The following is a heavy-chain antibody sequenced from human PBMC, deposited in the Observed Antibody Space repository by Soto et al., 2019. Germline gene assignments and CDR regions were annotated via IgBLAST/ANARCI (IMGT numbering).Heavy chain of an antibody. J-gene: IGHJ5*02. Sequence: QVQLQESGPGLVKPSETLSLTCTVSGGSVSSGSYYWSWIRQPPGKGLEWIGYIYYSGSTNYNPSLKSRVTISVDTSKNQFSLKLSSVTAADTAVYYCARGEDSAIGRFDPWGQGTLVTVSS. CDR3: ARGEDSAIGRFDP. CDR1: GGSVSSGSYY. V-gene: IGHV4-61*01. CDR2: IYYSGST. D-gene: IGHD2-21*01.